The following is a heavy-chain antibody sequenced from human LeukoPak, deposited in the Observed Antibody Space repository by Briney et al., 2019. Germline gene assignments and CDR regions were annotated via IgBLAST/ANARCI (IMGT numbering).Heavy chain of an antibody. J-gene: IGHJ3*02. Sequence: SVKVSCKASGGTFSSCAISWVRQAPGQGLEWMGGIIPIFCTANYAQKFQGRVTITTDESTSTAYMELSSLRSEDTAVYYCARSTLVPAAIGGAFDIWGQGTMVTVSS. CDR3: ARSTLVPAAIGGAFDI. D-gene: IGHD2-2*02. CDR1: GGTFSSCA. CDR2: IIPIFCTA. V-gene: IGHV1-69*05.